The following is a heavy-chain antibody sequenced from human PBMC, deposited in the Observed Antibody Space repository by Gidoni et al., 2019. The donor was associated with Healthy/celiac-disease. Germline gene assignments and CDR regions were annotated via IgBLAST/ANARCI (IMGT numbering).Heavy chain of an antibody. CDR3: ARVQRAVYYGSSRYYFDY. CDR1: GGSISSYY. V-gene: IGHV4-59*01. J-gene: IGHJ4*02. Sequence: QVQLQESGPGLVKPSETLSRTCTVSGGSISSYYWSWIRQPPGKGLEWIGYIYYSGSTNYNPSLKSRVTISVDTSKNQFSLKLSSVTAADTAVYYCARVQRAVYYGSSRYYFDYWGQGTLVTVSS. CDR2: IYYSGST. D-gene: IGHD3-10*01.